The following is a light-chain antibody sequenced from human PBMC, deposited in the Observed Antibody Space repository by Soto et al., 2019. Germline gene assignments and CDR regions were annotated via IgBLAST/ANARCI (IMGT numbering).Light chain of an antibody. J-gene: IGLJ1*01. CDR3: GTWDSSLSAGGV. V-gene: IGLV1-51*01. Sequence: QSVLTQPPSVSAAPGRKVTISCSGSSSNIGNNYVSWYQQLPGTAPKLLIYDNNKRPSGIPDRFSGSKSGTSATLGITGLQTGDEADYYCGTWDSSLSAGGVFGTGTKLTVL. CDR1: SSNIGNNY. CDR2: DNN.